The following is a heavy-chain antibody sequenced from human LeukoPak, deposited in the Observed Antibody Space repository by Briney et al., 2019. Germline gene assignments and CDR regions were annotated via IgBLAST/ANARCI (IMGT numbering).Heavy chain of an antibody. Sequence: SETLSLTCTVSGDSTASGYYGGWIRQAPGKGLEWIGSIYQSRTTYYNPSLKSRVTISIDTSKNQFSLRLTSETDADTAVYYCARGRRGYRTEFDSWGQGTLVTVSS. CDR1: GDSTASGYY. CDR3: ARGRRGYRTEFDS. J-gene: IGHJ4*02. CDR2: IYQSRTT. D-gene: IGHD3-22*01. V-gene: IGHV4-38-2*02.